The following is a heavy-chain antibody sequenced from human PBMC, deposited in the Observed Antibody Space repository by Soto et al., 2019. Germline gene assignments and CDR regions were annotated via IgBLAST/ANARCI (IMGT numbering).Heavy chain of an antibody. J-gene: IGHJ6*02. CDR3: VMVDNYVTPTPQDV. CDR1: GYIFVNYG. CDR2: ISPYTVNT. D-gene: IGHD3-16*01. Sequence: QVQLVQSGDEVKKPGASVNVSCKSSGYIFVNYGIAWVRQAPGQGLEWMGWISPYTVNTHSATKVQGRLTMTTDTSTSTAYMDLGSLTSDDTAVYYCVMVDNYVTPTPQDVWGQGTTVTVSS. V-gene: IGHV1-18*01.